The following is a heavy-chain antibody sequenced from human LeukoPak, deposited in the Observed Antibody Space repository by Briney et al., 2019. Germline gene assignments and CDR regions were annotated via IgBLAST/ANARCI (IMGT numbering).Heavy chain of an antibody. CDR1: GGSFSGYY. V-gene: IGHV4-34*01. CDR3: ARGAGIAADGNDY. Sequence: SETLSLTCAVYGGSFSGYYWSWIRQPPGKGLEWIGEINHSGSTNYNPSLKNRVTISVDTSKNQFSLKLSSVTAADTAVYYCARGAGIAADGNDYWGQGTLVTVSS. CDR2: INHSGST. D-gene: IGHD6-13*01. J-gene: IGHJ4*02.